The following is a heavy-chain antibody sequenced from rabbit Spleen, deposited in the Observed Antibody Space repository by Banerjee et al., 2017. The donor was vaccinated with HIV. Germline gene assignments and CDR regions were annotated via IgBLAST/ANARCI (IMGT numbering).Heavy chain of an antibody. Sequence: QEQLEESGGGLVKPEGSLTLTCKASGVSLNDKDVMCWVRQAPGKGLEWIACINIVTGKSVYASWAKGRFTMSRTSSTPVTLQMTSLAAADTATYFFARDLVAVIGWNFNLWGPGTLVTVS. CDR1: GVSLNDKDV. CDR2: INIVTGKS. V-gene: IGHV1S45*01. J-gene: IGHJ4*01. CDR3: ARDLVAVIGWNFNL. D-gene: IGHD1-1*01.